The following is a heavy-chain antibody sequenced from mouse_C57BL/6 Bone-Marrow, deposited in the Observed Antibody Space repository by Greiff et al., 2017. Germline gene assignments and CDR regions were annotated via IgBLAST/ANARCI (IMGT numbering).Heavy chain of an antibody. CDR2: IYPGDGDT. Sequence: VQLQQSGPELVKPGASVKISCKASGYAFSSSWMNWVKQRPGKGLEWIGRIYPGDGDTNYNGKFKGTATLTADKSSSTAYMQLSSLTSEDSAVYFCARRDYLYYYGPNGYFDVWGTGTTVTVSS. V-gene: IGHV1-82*01. CDR3: ARRDYLYYYGPNGYFDV. D-gene: IGHD1-1*01. CDR1: GYAFSSSW. J-gene: IGHJ1*03.